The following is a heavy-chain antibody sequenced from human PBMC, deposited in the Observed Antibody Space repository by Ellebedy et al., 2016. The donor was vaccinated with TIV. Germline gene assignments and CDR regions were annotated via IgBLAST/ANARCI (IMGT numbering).Heavy chain of an antibody. CDR1: GVSMSSGDYY. Sequence: MPSETLSLTCTVSGVSMSSGDYYWAWIRQSPGKGLEWIGSVRYSGDSYYNPSLQSRITISVDTSKNQFSLKLSSVTAADTAVYYCARGTGDVWGQGTTVTVSS. CDR3: ARGTGDV. CDR2: VRYSGDS. D-gene: IGHD1-1*01. V-gene: IGHV4-39*07. J-gene: IGHJ6*02.